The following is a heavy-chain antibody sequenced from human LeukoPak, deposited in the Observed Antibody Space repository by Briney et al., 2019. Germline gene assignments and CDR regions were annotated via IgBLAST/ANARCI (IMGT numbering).Heavy chain of an antibody. CDR2: IYPGDSDT. J-gene: IGHJ5*02. CDR3: ARHPDDFWSGSNWFDP. CDR1: GYSFTSYW. D-gene: IGHD3-3*01. V-gene: IGHV5-51*01. Sequence: GESLKISCKGSGYSFTSYWIGWVRQMPGKGLEWMGIIYPGDSDTRYSPSFRGQVTISADKSISTAYLQWSSLKASDTAMYYCARHPDDFWSGSNWFDPWGQGTLVTVSS.